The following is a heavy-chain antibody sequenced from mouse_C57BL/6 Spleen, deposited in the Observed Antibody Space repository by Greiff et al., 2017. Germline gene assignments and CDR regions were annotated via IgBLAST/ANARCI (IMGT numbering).Heavy chain of an antibody. CDR1: GYAFSSSW. CDR3: ARFSTVVPYFDY. V-gene: IGHV1-82*01. Sequence: QVQLQQSGPELVKPGASVKISCKASGYAFSSSWMNWVKQRPGKGLEWIGRIYPGDGDTNYNGKFKGKATLTADKSSSTAYMQLSSLTSEDSAVYFCARFSTVVPYFDYWGQGTTLTVSS. CDR2: IYPGDGDT. J-gene: IGHJ2*01. D-gene: IGHD1-1*01.